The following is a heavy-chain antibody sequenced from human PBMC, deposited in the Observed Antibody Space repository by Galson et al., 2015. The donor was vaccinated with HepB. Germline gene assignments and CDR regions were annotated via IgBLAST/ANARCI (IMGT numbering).Heavy chain of an antibody. D-gene: IGHD6-25*01. CDR2: INTNTGNP. J-gene: IGHJ6*03. Sequence: SVKVSCKASGYTFTSYAMNWVRQPPGQGLEWMGWINTNTGNPTYAQGFTGRFVFSLDTSVSTAYLQISSLKAEDTAVYYCARDAATTGEVYYYYMDVWGKGTTVTVSS. V-gene: IGHV7-4-1*02. CDR1: GYTFTSYA. CDR3: ARDAATTGEVYYYYMDV.